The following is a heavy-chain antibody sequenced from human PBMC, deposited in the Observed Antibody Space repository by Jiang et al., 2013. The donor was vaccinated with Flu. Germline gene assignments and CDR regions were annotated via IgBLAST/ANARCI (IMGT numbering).Heavy chain of an antibody. J-gene: IGHJ4*02. Sequence: SLTCTVSGGSISSSSYYWGWIRQPPGKGLEWIGSIYYSGSTYYNPSLKSRVTISVDTSKNQFSLKLSSVTAADTAVYYCARQYSSSWYQIKYFDYWGQGTLVTVSS. D-gene: IGHD6-13*01. CDR1: GGSISSSSYY. V-gene: IGHV4-39*01. CDR2: IYYSGST. CDR3: ARQYSSSWYQIKYFDY.